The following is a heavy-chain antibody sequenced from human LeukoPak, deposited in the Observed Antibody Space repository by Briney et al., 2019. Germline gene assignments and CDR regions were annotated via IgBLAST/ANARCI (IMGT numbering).Heavy chain of an antibody. J-gene: IGHJ4*02. CDR3: ARDLCTSTSCYSFPFDY. V-gene: IGHV3-21*01. D-gene: IGHD2-2*01. Sequence: GGSLRLSCAASGFTFSSYSMNWVRQAPGKGLEWVSSISSSSRYIYYAGSVKGRFTISRDNAKNSLYLQMNSLRAEDTAVYYCARDLCTSTSCYSFPFDYWGQGTLVTVSS. CDR1: GFTFSSYS. CDR2: ISSSSRYI.